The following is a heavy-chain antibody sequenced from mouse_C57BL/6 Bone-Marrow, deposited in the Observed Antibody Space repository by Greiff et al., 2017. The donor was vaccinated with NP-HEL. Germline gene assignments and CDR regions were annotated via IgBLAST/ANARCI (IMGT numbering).Heavy chain of an antibody. Sequence: QVHVKQSGAELARPGASVKLSCKASGYTFTSYGISWVKQRTGQGLEWIGEIYPRSGNTYYNEKFKGKATLTADKSSSTAYMELRSLTSEDSAVYFCARNWDGTFAYWGQGTLVTVSA. V-gene: IGHV1-81*01. J-gene: IGHJ3*01. CDR3: ARNWDGTFAY. D-gene: IGHD4-1*01. CDR1: GYTFTSYG. CDR2: IYPRSGNT.